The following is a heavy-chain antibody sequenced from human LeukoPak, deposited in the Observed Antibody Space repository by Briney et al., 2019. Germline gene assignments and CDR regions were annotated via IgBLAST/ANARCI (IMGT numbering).Heavy chain of an antibody. J-gene: IGHJ6*02. CDR3: ARVKYYDILTGYYDPLGYGMDV. CDR1: GFTFSSYS. CDR2: ISSSSSYI. Sequence: TGGSLRLSCAASGFTFSSYSMNWVRQAPGKGLEWVSSISSSSSYIHYADSVKGRFTISRDNAKNSLYLQMNSLRAEDTAVYYCARVKYYDILTGYYDPLGYGMDVWGQGTTVTVSS. D-gene: IGHD3-9*01. V-gene: IGHV3-21*01.